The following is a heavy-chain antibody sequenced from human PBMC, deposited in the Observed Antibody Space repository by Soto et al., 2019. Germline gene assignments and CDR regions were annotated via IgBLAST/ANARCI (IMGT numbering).Heavy chain of an antibody. V-gene: IGHV3-33*01. CDR1: GFTFSSYG. Sequence: GGSLRLSCAASGFTFSSYGMHWVRQAPGKGLEWVAVIWYDGSNKYYADSVKGRFTISRDNSKNTLYLQMNSLRAEDTAVYYCARELSPTIFGVPYKNWFDPWGQGTLVTVSS. CDR3: ARELSPTIFGVPYKNWFDP. J-gene: IGHJ5*02. D-gene: IGHD3-3*01. CDR2: IWYDGSNK.